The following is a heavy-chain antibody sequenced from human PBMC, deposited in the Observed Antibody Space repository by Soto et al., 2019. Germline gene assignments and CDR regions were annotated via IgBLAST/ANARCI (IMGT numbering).Heavy chain of an antibody. CDR2: ISGSGGST. Sequence: GSLRLSCAASGFTFSSYAMSWVRQAPGKGLEWVSAISGSGGSTYYADSVKGRFTISRDNSKNTLYLQMNSLRAEDTAVYYCAKYAPPRGYDFWSGYYPPSPLDYWGQGTLVTVSS. CDR1: GFTFSSYA. D-gene: IGHD3-3*01. J-gene: IGHJ4*02. V-gene: IGHV3-23*01. CDR3: AKYAPPRGYDFWSGYYPPSPLDY.